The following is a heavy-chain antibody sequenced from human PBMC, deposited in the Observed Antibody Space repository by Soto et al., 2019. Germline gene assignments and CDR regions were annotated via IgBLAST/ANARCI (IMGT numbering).Heavy chain of an antibody. CDR1: GGSFSGYY. CDR3: ARCLPATASPYCSGCSCCYFAY. CDR2: INHSGLT. V-gene: IGHV4-34*01. D-gene: IGHD2-15*01. J-gene: IGHJ4*02. Sequence: QVQLQQWGAGLLKPSETLSLTCAVYGGSFSGYYWSWIRQPPGKRLEWIGEINHSGLTNYNPALKRQRTISVDKSKTQFSLKLSSVTAEETDVYYCARCLPATASPYCSGCSCCYFAYWGQGPLVTVSS.